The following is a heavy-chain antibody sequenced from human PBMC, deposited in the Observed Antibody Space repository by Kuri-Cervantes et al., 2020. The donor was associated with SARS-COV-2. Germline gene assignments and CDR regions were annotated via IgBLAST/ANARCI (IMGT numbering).Heavy chain of an antibody. V-gene: IGHV4-34*01. D-gene: IGHD5-18*01. Sequence: GSLRLSCAVYGGSFSGYYWSWIRQPPVKGLEWIGEINHSGSTNYNPSLKSRVTISVDTSKNQFSLKLSSVTAADTAVYYCARGRRGYSYLAADVWGKGTTVTVSS. CDR3: ARGRRGYSYLAADV. J-gene: IGHJ6*04. CDR2: INHSGST. CDR1: GGSFSGYY.